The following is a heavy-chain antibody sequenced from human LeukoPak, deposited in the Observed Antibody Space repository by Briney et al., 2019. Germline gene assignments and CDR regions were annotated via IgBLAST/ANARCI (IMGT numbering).Heavy chain of an antibody. V-gene: IGHV5-10-1*01. D-gene: IGHD2-15*01. CDR3: ARQTYCSGGICYDF. CDR1: GYSFTNNW. Sequence: GESLKISCKGSGYSFTNNWISWVRQMPGKGLEWMGRIDPSDSYTKYSPSFQGHVTISTDKSISTAYLQWSSLKASDTAMYYCARQTYCSGGICYDFWGQGTLVTVSS. J-gene: IGHJ4*02. CDR2: IDPSDSYT.